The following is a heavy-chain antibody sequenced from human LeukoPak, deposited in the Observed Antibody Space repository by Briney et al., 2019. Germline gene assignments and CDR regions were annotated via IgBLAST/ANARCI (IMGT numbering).Heavy chain of an antibody. CDR1: GGSISSYY. CDR3: AREGQYDILTGYYENWLVS. J-gene: IGHJ5*01. CDR2: IYYSGST. Sequence: SETLSLACTVSGGSISSYYWSWIRQPPGKGLEWIGYIYYSGSTNYNPSLKSRVTISVDTSKNQFSLKLSSVTAADTAVYYCAREGQYDILTGYYENWLVSWGQGTLVTVSS. V-gene: IGHV4-59*01. D-gene: IGHD3-9*01.